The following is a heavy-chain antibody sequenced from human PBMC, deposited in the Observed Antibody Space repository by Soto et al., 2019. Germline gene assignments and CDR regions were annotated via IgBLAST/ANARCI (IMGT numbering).Heavy chain of an antibody. J-gene: IGHJ3*02. Sequence: ASVKVSCKASGYTFTGYYMHWVRQAPGQGLEWMGWINPNNGGTNYAQKFQGWVTMTRDTSISTAYMELSRLRSDDTAVYYCARDRGAWGGADAFDIWGQGTMVTVSS. D-gene: IGHD3-10*01. CDR1: GYTFTGYY. CDR2: INPNNGGT. V-gene: IGHV1-2*04. CDR3: ARDRGAWGGADAFDI.